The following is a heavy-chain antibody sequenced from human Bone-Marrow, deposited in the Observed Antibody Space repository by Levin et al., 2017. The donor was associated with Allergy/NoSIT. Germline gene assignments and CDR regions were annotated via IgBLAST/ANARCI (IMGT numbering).Heavy chain of an antibody. CDR3: VRQPGEMTTDKGWGLYDSYYYMDV. Sequence: SETLSLSCTVSDGSISSSTDYWGWIRQPPGKGLEWIGSINFRGSTFSNPSLESRVIMSVDTSKNQFSLTLSSVTATDTAVYYCVRQPGEMTTDKGWGLYDSYYYMDVWGKGTTVTVSS. V-gene: IGHV4-39*01. J-gene: IGHJ6*03. CDR2: INFRGST. CDR1: DGSISSSTDY. D-gene: IGHD2-21*02.